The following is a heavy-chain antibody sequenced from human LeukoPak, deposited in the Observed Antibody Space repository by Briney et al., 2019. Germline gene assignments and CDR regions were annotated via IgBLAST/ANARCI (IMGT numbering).Heavy chain of an antibody. CDR1: GFTFSSYS. J-gene: IGHJ4*02. Sequence: GGSLRLSCAASGFTFSSYSMNWVRQAPGKGLEWVSSISSSSSFIYYADSVKGRFTISRDNAKNSLYLQMNSLRAEDTAVYYCARDPPLGSCSTISCPHLDYWGQGNLVTVSS. CDR2: ISSSSSFI. CDR3: ARDPPLGSCSTISCPHLDY. D-gene: IGHD2-2*01. V-gene: IGHV3-21*01.